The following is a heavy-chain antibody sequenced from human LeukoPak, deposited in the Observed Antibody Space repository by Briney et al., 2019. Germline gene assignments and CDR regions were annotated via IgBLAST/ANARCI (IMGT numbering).Heavy chain of an antibody. CDR2: IYYSGST. J-gene: IGHJ6*02. CDR3: ARLMASPPYYYGMDV. D-gene: IGHD5-24*01. V-gene: IGHV4-59*08. CDR1: GGSISSYY. Sequence: SETLSLTXTVSGGSISSYYWSWIRQPPGKGLEWIGYIYYSGSTNYNPSLKSRVTISVDTSKNQFSLKLSSVTAADTAVYYCARLMASPPYYYGMDVWGQGTTVTVSS.